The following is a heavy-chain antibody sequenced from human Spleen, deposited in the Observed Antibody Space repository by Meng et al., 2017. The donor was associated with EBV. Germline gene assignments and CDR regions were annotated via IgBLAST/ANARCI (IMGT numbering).Heavy chain of an antibody. CDR3: ARGAAKWFDP. CDR1: CGSISSCGYY. J-gene: IGHJ5*02. CDR2: INYRGNT. Sequence: VRVRESVQVLVKPSQTLSFTSDVSCGSISSCGYYWSWISQPPGKGLEWIGYINYRGNTYDNPSLRSRAALSVDTSKNQFSLKLSSVTAADTAVYYCARGAAKWFDPWGPGTLVTVSS. D-gene: IGHD6-25*01. V-gene: IGHV4-30-4*01.